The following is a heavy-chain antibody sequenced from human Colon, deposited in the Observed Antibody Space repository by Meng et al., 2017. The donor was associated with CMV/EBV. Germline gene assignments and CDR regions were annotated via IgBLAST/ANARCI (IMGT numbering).Heavy chain of an antibody. CDR3: ARDLDDFWSGYRTPVWFDP. CDR2: IKQDGSER. D-gene: IGHD3-3*01. Sequence: GESLKISCVASGFTFSNYWMSWVRQAPGKGLEWVANIKQDGSERYYVDSVKGRFTVSRDNAKNSLYLQMHSLRAEDTAVCYCARDLDDFWSGYRTPVWFDPWGQGTLVTVSS. V-gene: IGHV3-7*01. J-gene: IGHJ5*02. CDR1: GFTFSNYW.